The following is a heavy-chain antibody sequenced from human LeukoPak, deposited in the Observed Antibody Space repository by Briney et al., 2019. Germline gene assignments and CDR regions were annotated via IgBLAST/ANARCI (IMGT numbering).Heavy chain of an antibody. CDR3: ARDSPLRSPSYYFDY. V-gene: IGHV1-46*01. CDR2: INPSGGST. D-gene: IGHD3-3*01. J-gene: IGHJ4*02. CDR1: GYTFTSYY. Sequence: GASVKVSCKASGYTFTSYYMHWVRQAPGQGLEWMGIINPSGGSTSYAQKFQGRVTMTRDMSTSTVYMELSSLRSEDTAVYYCARDSPLRSPSYYFDYWGQGTLVTVSS.